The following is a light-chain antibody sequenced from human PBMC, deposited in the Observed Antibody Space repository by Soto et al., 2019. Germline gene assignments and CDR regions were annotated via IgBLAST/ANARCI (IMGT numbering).Light chain of an antibody. J-gene: IGKJ1*01. CDR1: QDISNY. V-gene: IGKV1-33*01. CDR2: DAS. Sequence: DIQMTQSPSSLSASVGDRVTITCQASQDISNYLNWYQQKPGNAPKLLIYDASNLETGVPARFSGGGSGTDFTLTISSLEPEDFAVYYCQQRSDWPWTFGQGTKVDIK. CDR3: QQRSDWPWT.